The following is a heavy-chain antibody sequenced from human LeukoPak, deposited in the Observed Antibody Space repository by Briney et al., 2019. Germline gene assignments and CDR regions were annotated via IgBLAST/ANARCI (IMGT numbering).Heavy chain of an antibody. CDR3: TTDLRWELAPSDY. J-gene: IGHJ4*02. Sequence: GGSLRLSCAASGFTFSSAWMSWVRQAPGKGLEWVGRIKSKTDGGTTDYAAPVKGRFTISRDDSENTLYLQMNSLRSEDTAVYYCTTDLRWELAPSDYWGQGTLVTVSS. CDR1: GFTFSSAW. CDR2: IKSKTDGGTT. V-gene: IGHV3-15*01. D-gene: IGHD1-26*01.